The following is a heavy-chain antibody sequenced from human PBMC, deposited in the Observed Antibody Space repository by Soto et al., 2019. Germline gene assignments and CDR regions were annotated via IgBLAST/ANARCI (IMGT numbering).Heavy chain of an antibody. J-gene: IGHJ3*02. Sequence: PSHTLSLTCAISGDSVSSNSAAWDLIRQSPSRGLEWLGRTYYRSKWYNDYSVSVKSRITINPDTSKNQFSLQLNSVTPEDTAVYYCARESGDAFDIWGQGTTVTVSS. CDR3: ARESGDAFDI. V-gene: IGHV6-1*01. CDR1: GDSVSSNSAA. CDR2: TYYRSKWYN.